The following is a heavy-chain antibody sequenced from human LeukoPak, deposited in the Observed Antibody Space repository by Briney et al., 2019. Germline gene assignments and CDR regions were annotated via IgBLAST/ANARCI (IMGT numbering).Heavy chain of an antibody. CDR1: GFTFSSYW. CDR3: ARDHHSGYYVY. J-gene: IGHJ4*02. CDR2: LNQDGSAK. Sequence: GGSLRLSCAASGFTFSSYWMTWFRQAPGKGLEWVANLNQDGSAKYYVDSVKGRFSISRDNAKNSLYLGMNSLRAEDTAVYYCARDHHSGYYVYWGQGTLVTVSS. D-gene: IGHD3-22*01. V-gene: IGHV3-7*01.